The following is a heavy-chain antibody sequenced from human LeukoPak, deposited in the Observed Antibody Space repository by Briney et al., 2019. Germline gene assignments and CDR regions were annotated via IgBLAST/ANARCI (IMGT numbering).Heavy chain of an antibody. J-gene: IGHJ4*02. V-gene: IGHV1-3*01. D-gene: IGHD6-13*01. Sequence: KFQGRVAITRDTSASTAYMELSSLRSEDTAVYYCARDLGIAAAGVDYWGQGTLVTVSS. CDR3: ARDLGIAAAGVDY.